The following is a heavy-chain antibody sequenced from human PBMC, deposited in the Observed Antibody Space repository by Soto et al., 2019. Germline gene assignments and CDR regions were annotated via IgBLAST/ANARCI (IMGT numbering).Heavy chain of an antibody. V-gene: IGHV4-59*01. CDR2: IYYSGST. D-gene: IGHD6-19*01. CDR1: GGSISSYY. J-gene: IGHJ4*02. Sequence: PSETLSLTCTVSGGSISSYYWSWIRQPPGKGLEWIGYIYYSGSTNYNPSLKSRVTISVDTSKNQFSLKLSSVTAADTAVYYCERRGSGWPSYYFDCWGQGTLVNVSS. CDR3: ERRGSGWPSYYFDC.